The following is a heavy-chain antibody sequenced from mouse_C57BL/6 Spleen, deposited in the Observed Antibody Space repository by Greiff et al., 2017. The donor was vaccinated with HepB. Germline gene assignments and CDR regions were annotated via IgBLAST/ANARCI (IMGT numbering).Heavy chain of an antibody. D-gene: IGHD2-3*01. CDR1: GFTFSSYA. V-gene: IGHV5-9-1*02. J-gene: IGHJ2*01. CDR3: TRDLDDGYFDY. CDR2: ISSGGDYI. Sequence: EVMLVESGEGLVKPGGSLKLSCAASGFTFSSYAMSWVRQTPEKRLEWVAYISSGGDYIYYADTVKGRFTISRDNARNTLYLQMSSLKSEDTAMYYCTRDLDDGYFDYWGQGTTLTVSS.